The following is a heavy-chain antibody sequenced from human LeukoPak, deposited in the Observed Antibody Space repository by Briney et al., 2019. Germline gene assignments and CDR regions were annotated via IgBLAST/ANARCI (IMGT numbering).Heavy chain of an antibody. V-gene: IGHV3-30-3*01. D-gene: IGHD3-22*01. Sequence: GGSLRLSSAASGFTFSSYAMHWVRQAPGKGLEWVAVISYDGSNKYYADSVKGRFTISRDNSKNTLYLQMNSLRAEDTAVYYCARESDSSGLHYFDYWGQGTLVTVSS. CDR2: ISYDGSNK. CDR3: ARESDSSGLHYFDY. J-gene: IGHJ4*02. CDR1: GFTFSSYA.